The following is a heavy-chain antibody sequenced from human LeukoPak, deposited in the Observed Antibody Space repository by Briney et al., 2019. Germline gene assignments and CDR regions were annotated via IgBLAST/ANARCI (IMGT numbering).Heavy chain of an antibody. V-gene: IGHV3-23*01. Sequence: PGGSLRLSCAASGFTFSSSAMSWVRQAPGKGLEWVSSISGSGSGGSTYYADSVKGRFTISRDNSKNTLYLQMNSLKTEDTAVYYCTTATDGSGALHYYYYMDVWGKGTTVTISS. CDR1: GFTFSSSA. J-gene: IGHJ6*03. CDR2: ISGSGSGGST. CDR3: TTATDGSGALHYYYYMDV. D-gene: IGHD3-10*01.